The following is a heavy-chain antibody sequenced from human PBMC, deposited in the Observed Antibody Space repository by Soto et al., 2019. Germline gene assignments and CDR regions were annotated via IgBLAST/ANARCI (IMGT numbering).Heavy chain of an antibody. D-gene: IGHD6-6*01. CDR2: INHSGST. CDR1: GGSFSGYY. Sequence: PSETLSLTCAVYGGSFSGYYWSWNRQPPGKGLEWIGEINHSGSTNYNPSLKSRVTISVDTSKNQFSLKLSSVTAADTAVYYCARGRSGIAARPRVYYMDVWGKGTTVTVSS. CDR3: ARGRSGIAARPRVYYMDV. J-gene: IGHJ6*03. V-gene: IGHV4-34*01.